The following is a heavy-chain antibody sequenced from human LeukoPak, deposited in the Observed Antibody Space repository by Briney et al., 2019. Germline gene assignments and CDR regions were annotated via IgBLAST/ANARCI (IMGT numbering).Heavy chain of an antibody. CDR3: ARGGRTYYYGSWSYFD. Sequence: GASVKVSCKASGYTFTRYDINWVRQATGQRLEWMGWMNPNSGNTGYAQKFQGRVTMTRNTSISTAYMELSSLRSEDTAVYYCARGGRTYYYGSWSYFDWGQGTLVTVSS. CDR2: MNPNSGNT. D-gene: IGHD3-10*01. V-gene: IGHV1-8*01. J-gene: IGHJ4*02. CDR1: GYTFTRYD.